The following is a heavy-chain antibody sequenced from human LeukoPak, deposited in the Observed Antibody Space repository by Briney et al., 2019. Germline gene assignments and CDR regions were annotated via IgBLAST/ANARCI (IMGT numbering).Heavy chain of an antibody. Sequence: SETLSLTCTVSVGSISSSSYYWGWIRQPPGKGLEWIGSLYYSGSTYYNPSLKSRVTISVDTSKNQFSLKLSSVTAADTAVYYCARSGYSSDDYFDYWGQGTLVTVSS. CDR3: ARSGYSSDDYFDY. CDR2: LYYSGST. CDR1: VGSISSSSYY. J-gene: IGHJ4*02. D-gene: IGHD6-19*01. V-gene: IGHV4-39*07.